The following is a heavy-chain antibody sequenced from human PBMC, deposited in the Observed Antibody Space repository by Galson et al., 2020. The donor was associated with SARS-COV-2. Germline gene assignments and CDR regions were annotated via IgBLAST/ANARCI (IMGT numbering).Heavy chain of an antibody. CDR2: MNPDNGNT. CDR3: ASLTPYGISDT. D-gene: IGHD4-17*01. J-gene: IGHJ5*02. CDR1: RDTFNRYD. V-gene: IGHV1-8*01. Sequence: GESLKISCKASRDTFNRYDIYWVRQATGQGLEWMGWMNPDNGNTGYAQKFQGRLTMTSNTSVSTAYMELSSLRSEDTAVYFCASLTPYGISDTWGQGTLVTVSS.